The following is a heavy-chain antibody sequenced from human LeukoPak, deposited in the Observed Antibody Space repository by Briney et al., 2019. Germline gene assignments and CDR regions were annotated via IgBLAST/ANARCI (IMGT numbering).Heavy chain of an antibody. CDR3: ASTNQKYYFDY. V-gene: IGHV4-59*08. Sequence: SETLSLTCTVSGGSISSYYWSWIRQPPGKGLEWIGYIYYSGSTNYNPSLKSRVTISVDTSKNQFSLKLSSVTAADTAVYYCASTNQKYYFDYWGQGTLVTVSS. CDR2: IYYSGST. CDR1: GGSISSYY. J-gene: IGHJ4*02.